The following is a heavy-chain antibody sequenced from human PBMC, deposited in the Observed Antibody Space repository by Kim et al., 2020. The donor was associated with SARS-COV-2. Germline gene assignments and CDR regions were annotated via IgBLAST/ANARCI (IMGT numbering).Heavy chain of an antibody. D-gene: IGHD3-22*01. V-gene: IGHV4-39*01. CDR3: ARLPHDSSGYVDC. CDR2: VYYSGTT. Sequence: SETLSLTCAVTGGSISSSLNYWGWIRQPPGKGLEWIGSVYYSGTTYDSPSLKSRVTVSVDTSKNEFSLKVTSVTAADTAVYFCARLPHDSSGYVDCWGQGVLVTVSS. CDR1: GGSISSSLNY. J-gene: IGHJ4*02.